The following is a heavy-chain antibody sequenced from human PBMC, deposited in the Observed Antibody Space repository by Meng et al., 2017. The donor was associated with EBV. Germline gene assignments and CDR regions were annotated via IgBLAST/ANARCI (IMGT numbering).Heavy chain of an antibody. CDR1: GFSLSTRGVG. Sequence: QIIWKPSGPPLVKPTPTLTLTCTSSGFSLSTRGVGVGWIRQPPGKALEWLALIYWDDDKRYSPSLKSRLTITKDTSKNQVVLTMTNMDPVDAATYYCAHIIAARPFDYWGQGTLVTVSS. CDR2: IYWDDDK. J-gene: IGHJ4*02. V-gene: IGHV2-5*02. D-gene: IGHD6-6*01. CDR3: AHIIAARPFDY.